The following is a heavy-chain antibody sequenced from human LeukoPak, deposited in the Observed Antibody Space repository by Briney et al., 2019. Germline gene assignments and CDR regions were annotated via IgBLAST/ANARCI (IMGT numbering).Heavy chain of an antibody. Sequence: ASVKVSCKASGYAFTGYYMHWVRQAPGQGLEWMGWINPNSGGTNYAQKFQGRVTMTRDTSISTAYMELSRLRSDDTAVYYCAREAKSIELGVYYYYYMDVWGKGTTVTVSS. J-gene: IGHJ6*03. V-gene: IGHV1-2*02. D-gene: IGHD5-24*01. CDR2: INPNSGGT. CDR1: GYAFTGYY. CDR3: AREAKSIELGVYYYYYMDV.